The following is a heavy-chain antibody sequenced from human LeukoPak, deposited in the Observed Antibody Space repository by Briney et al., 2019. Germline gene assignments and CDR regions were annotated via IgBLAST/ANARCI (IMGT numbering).Heavy chain of an antibody. CDR3: ARGDLVRHYYYMDV. CDR1: GYIFTNYA. V-gene: IGHV1-18*01. D-gene: IGHD6-6*01. Sequence: ASVKVSCKASGYIFTNYAISWVRQAPGQGLEWMGWISAYNGNTNYAQKFQGRVTMTRDTSISTAYMELSGLRSDDTAVYYCARGDLVRHYYYMDVWGKGTTVTVSS. CDR2: ISAYNGNT. J-gene: IGHJ6*03.